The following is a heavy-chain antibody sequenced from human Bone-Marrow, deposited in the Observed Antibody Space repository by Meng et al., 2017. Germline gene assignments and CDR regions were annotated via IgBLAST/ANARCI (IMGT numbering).Heavy chain of an antibody. CDR3: ARDAVNSGSHPVLDL. V-gene: IGHV1-69*06. CDR1: GGTFSSYA. CDR2: IIPIFGTA. Sequence: SVKVSCKASGGTFSSYAISWVRQAPGQGLEWMGGIIPIFGTANYAQKFQGRVTITADKSTSTAYMELSSLRSEDTAVYYCARDAVNSGSHPVLDLWGRGTLVTVSS. J-gene: IGHJ2*01. D-gene: IGHD1-26*01.